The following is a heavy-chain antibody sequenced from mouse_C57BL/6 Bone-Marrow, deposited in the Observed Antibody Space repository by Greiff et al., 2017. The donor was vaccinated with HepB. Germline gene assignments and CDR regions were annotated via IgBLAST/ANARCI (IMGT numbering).Heavy chain of an antibody. CDR1: GFTFSSYA. V-gene: IGHV5-4*01. CDR2: ISDGGSYT. J-gene: IGHJ4*01. CDR3: ARDPLYYDYEDYAMDY. D-gene: IGHD2-4*01. Sequence: EVQVVESGGGLVKPGGSLKLSCAASGFTFSSYAMSWVRQTPEKRLEWVATISDGGSYTYYPDNVKGRFTISRDNAKNNLYLQMSHLKSEDTAMYYCARDPLYYDYEDYAMDYWGQGTSVTVSS.